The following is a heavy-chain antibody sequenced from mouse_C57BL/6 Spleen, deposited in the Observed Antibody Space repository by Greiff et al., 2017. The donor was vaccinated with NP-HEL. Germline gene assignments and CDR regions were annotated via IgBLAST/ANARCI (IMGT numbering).Heavy chain of an antibody. CDR1: GYTFTSYW. V-gene: IGHV1-52*01. Sequence: VQLQQSGAELVRPGSSVKLSCKASGYTFTSYWMHWVKQRPIQGLEWIGNIDPSDSETHYNQKFKDKATLTVDKSSSTAYMQLSSLTSEDSAVYYCARSRDYHGNWYLDVWGTGTTVTVSS. J-gene: IGHJ1*03. CDR2: IDPSDSET. D-gene: IGHD2-1*01. CDR3: ARSRDYHGNWYLDV.